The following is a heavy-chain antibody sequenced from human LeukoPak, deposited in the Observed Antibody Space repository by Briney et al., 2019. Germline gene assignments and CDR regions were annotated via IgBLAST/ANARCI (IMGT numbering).Heavy chain of an antibody. CDR1: GGTFSSYA. D-gene: IGHD1-14*01. Sequence: ASVKVSCKASGGTFSSYAISWVRQAPGQGLEWMGGIIPIFGTANYAQKFQGRVTITTDESTSTAYMELSSLRSEDTAVYYCARATITTGEHDAYYHYYYMDVWGKGTTVTVSS. CDR2: IIPIFGTA. V-gene: IGHV1-69*05. CDR3: ARATITTGEHDAYYHYYYMDV. J-gene: IGHJ6*03.